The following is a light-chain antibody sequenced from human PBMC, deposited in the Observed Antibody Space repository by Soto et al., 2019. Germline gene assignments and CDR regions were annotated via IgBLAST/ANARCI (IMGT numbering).Light chain of an antibody. CDR2: GAS. CDR3: QQYGSSPRFT. CDR1: QSVSSSY. V-gene: IGKV3-20*01. J-gene: IGKJ3*01. Sequence: EMVLTQSPGTLSLSPGARATLSCRASQSVSSSYLAWYQQKPGQAPRLLIYGASSRATGIPDRFSGSGSGTDFTLTISRLEPEDFAVYYCQQYGSSPRFTFGPGTKVDIK.